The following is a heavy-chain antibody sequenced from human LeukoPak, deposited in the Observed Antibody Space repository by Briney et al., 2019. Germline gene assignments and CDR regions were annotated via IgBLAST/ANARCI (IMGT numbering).Heavy chain of an antibody. CDR2: INPSGGST. CDR3: AREDSSPGDY. D-gene: IGHD6-13*01. Sequence: GSVKVSCKASGYTFTRYYMHGVRQAPGQGLEWMGIINPSGGSTSYAQKFQGRVTMTRDMSTSTVYMELSSLRSEDTAVYYCAREDSSPGDYWGQGTLLTVSS. CDR1: GYTFTRYY. V-gene: IGHV1-46*01. J-gene: IGHJ4*02.